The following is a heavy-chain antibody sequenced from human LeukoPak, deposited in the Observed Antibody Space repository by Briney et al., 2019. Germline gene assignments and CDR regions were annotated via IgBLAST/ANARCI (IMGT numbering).Heavy chain of an antibody. V-gene: IGHV4-39*01. Sequence: PSETLSLTCTVSGGSLSSSSYYWGWIRQPPGKGLEWLGSIYYSGSTYYNPSLKSRVTISVDTSKNQFSLKLSSVTAADTAVYYCAPYYYDSSGYYFGAFDIWGQGTMVTVSS. CDR1: GGSLSSSSYY. CDR2: IYYSGST. J-gene: IGHJ3*02. CDR3: APYYYDSSGYYFGAFDI. D-gene: IGHD3-22*01.